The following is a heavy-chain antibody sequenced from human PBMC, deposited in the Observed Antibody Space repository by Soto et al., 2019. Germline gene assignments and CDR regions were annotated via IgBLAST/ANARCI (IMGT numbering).Heavy chain of an antibody. Sequence: ASVKVSCKASGYTFTSYYMHWVRQAPGQGLEWMGIINPSGGSTSYAQKFQGRVTMIRDTSTSTVYMELSSLRSEDTAVYYCARATSIAARPWYYGMDVWGQGTTVTVSS. V-gene: IGHV1-46*01. CDR3: ARATSIAARPWYYGMDV. D-gene: IGHD6-6*01. CDR1: GYTFTSYY. CDR2: INPSGGST. J-gene: IGHJ6*02.